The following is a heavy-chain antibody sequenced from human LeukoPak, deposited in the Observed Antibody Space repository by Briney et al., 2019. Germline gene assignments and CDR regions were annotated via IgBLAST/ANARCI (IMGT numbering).Heavy chain of an antibody. CDR1: GFLFSAYE. Sequence: GGSLRLSCVASGFLFSAYEMNWVRQAPGKGLEWLSFINTSGSSRYYADSVKGRFTISRDNAKNTLYLQMNSLRAEDTAVYFCVRARLSKRDFWTDFGAYYYYMDVWGTGTTATVSS. J-gene: IGHJ6*03. D-gene: IGHD3/OR15-3a*01. CDR2: INTSGSSR. CDR3: VRARLSKRDFWTDFGAYYYYMDV. V-gene: IGHV3-48*03.